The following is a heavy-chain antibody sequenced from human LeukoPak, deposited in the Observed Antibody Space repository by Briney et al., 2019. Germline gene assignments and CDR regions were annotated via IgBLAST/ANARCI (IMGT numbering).Heavy chain of an antibody. J-gene: IGHJ4*02. D-gene: IGHD3-9*01. Sequence: SETLSLTCTVSGGSISSSSYYWGWIRQPPGKGLEWIGSIYYSGSTYYNPSLKSRVTISVDTSKNQFSLKLSSVTAADTAVYYCARTYYDLLTGHSPHFDYWGQGTLVTVSS. CDR2: IYYSGST. V-gene: IGHV4-39*01. CDR1: GGSISSSSYY. CDR3: ARTYYDLLTGHSPHFDY.